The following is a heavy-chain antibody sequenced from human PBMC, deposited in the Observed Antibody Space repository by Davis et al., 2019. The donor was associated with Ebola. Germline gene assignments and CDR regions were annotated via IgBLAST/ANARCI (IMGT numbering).Heavy chain of an antibody. V-gene: IGHV2-5*02. CDR2: IYWDDDK. J-gene: IGHJ4*02. CDR3: VYSYGYS. D-gene: IGHD5-18*01. Sequence: SGPTLVKPTQTLTLTCSFPGFSLSTSAVCVGWVRQPPGKALEWLALIYWDDDKRYSPSLKSRLTITKDTSKNQVVLTMTNMDPVDTATYYCVYSYGYSWGQGTLVTVSS. CDR1: GFSLSTSAVC.